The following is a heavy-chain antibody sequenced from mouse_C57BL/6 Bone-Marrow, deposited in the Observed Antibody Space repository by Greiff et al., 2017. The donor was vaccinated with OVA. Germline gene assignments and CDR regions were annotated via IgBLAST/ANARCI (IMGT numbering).Heavy chain of an antibody. CDR2: ISNGGGST. J-gene: IGHJ4*01. CDR1: GFPFSDYY. V-gene: IGHV5-12*01. D-gene: IGHD4-1*01. Sequence: EVMLVESGGGFVQPGGSLQLSCAASGFPFSDYYMYWVRQTPEKRLEWVAYISNGGGSTSSPDTVKGRFTITRANAQNTLYLQMRRLKSEDTAMYYCARHDWDVGYAMDYWGQGTSVTVSS. CDR3: ARHDWDVGYAMDY.